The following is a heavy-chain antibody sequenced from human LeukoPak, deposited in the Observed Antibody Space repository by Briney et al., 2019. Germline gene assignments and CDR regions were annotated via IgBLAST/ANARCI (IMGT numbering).Heavy chain of an antibody. V-gene: IGHV4-34*01. CDR3: AMVLWQSARPGP. CDR2: IDHSGGT. D-gene: IGHD2/OR15-2a*01. J-gene: IGHJ5*02. CDR1: GGSLINYY. Sequence: SETLSLTCAVYGGSLINYYWSWIRQSPGKGLEWIGDIDHSGGTSYNPALRSRVTMSIDPSRNQFYLKINSVTASDTAVYYCAMVLWQSARPGPWDQGSLVTVSS.